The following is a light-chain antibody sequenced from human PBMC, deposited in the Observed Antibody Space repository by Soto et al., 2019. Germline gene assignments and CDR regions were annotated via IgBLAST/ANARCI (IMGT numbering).Light chain of an antibody. J-gene: IGKJ2*01. Sequence: DIQMTQSPSSLSASVGDRVTITCRASQSISSYLNWYQQKPGKAPKLLIYAASSLQSGVPSRFSGSGSRTDFTLTISRLQPEDFETYYGQQSYSTPYTFGQGTKLEIK. CDR3: QQSYSTPYT. CDR1: QSISSY. V-gene: IGKV1-39*01. CDR2: AAS.